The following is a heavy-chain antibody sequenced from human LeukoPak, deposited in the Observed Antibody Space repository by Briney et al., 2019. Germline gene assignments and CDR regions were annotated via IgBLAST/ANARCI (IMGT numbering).Heavy chain of an antibody. CDR3: ARGRSDWYAMDA. CDR1: GDSVSRNTAA. D-gene: IGHD3/OR15-3a*01. J-gene: IGHJ6*01. V-gene: IGHV6-1*01. CDR2: TCYKSKWYN. Sequence: SQTLSLTCVISGDSVSRNTAAWNWIRQSPSRGLEWLGRTCYKSKWYNDYAIYVESRITINPDTSKNQFTLQLHSVTTEDTALYYCARGRSDWYAMDAWGQGTMVTVSS.